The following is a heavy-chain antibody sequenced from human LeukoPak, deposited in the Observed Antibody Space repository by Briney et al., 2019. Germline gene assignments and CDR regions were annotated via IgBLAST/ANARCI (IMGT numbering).Heavy chain of an antibody. Sequence: GGSLRLSCAASGFTFSSYWMSWVRQAPGKGLEWVANIKQDGSEKYYVDSVKGRFTISRDNANNSVYLQMNSLTAEDTAVYYCARVGGEYVVSDYWGQGTLVAVSS. J-gene: IGHJ4*02. CDR3: ARVGGEYVVSDY. D-gene: IGHD3-16*01. CDR1: GFTFSSYW. CDR2: IKQDGSEK. V-gene: IGHV3-7*01.